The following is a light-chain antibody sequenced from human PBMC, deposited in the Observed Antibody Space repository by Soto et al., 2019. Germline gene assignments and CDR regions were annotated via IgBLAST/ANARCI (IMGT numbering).Light chain of an antibody. Sequence: EIVLTQSPAILSVSPGERATLSCRASQSISRSLAWYQQKPGQAPGLLISDASTRATGIPARFSGSGSGTEFTLTISSLQSEDFALYYCHQYNSWPPGTFGQGTKVDIK. CDR2: DAS. V-gene: IGKV3-15*01. CDR3: HQYNSWPPGT. J-gene: IGKJ2*01. CDR1: QSISRS.